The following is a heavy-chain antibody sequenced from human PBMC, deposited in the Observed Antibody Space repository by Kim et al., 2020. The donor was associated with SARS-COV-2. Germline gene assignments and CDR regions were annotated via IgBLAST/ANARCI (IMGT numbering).Heavy chain of an antibody. D-gene: IGHD1-1*01. Sequence: TYYNPTLKSRVTISVDTSKNQFSLKLSSVTAADTAVYYCATPQFNEAFDIWGQGTMVTVSS. J-gene: IGHJ3*02. V-gene: IGHV4-39*01. CDR2: T. CDR3: ATPQFNEAFDI.